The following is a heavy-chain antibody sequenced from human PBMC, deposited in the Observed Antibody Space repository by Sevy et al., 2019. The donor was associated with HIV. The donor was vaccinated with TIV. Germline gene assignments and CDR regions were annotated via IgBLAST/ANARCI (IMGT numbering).Heavy chain of an antibody. CDR1: GFTFSSYA. CDR3: AIDNSSSWYFYYYYGMDV. J-gene: IGHJ6*02. CDR2: ISYDGSNK. Sequence: GGSLRLSCAASGFTFSSYAMHWVRQAPGKGLEWVAVISYDGSNKYYADSVKGRFTISRDNSKNTLYLQMNSLRAEDTAVYYCAIDNSSSWYFYYYYGMDVWGQGTTVTVSS. D-gene: IGHD6-13*01. V-gene: IGHV3-30*04.